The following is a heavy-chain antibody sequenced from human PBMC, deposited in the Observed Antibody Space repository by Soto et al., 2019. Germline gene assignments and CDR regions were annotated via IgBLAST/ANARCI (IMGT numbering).Heavy chain of an antibody. CDR1: GFTFSSYS. CDR2: ISSSSSYI. CDR3: ARDRDYGDY. Sequence: EVQLVESGGGLVKPGGSLRLSCAASGFTFSSYSMNWVRQAPGKVLEWVSSISSSSSYIYYADSVKGRFTISRDNAKNSLYLQMNSLRAEDTAVYYCARDRDYGDYWGQGTLVTVSS. V-gene: IGHV3-21*01. J-gene: IGHJ4*02.